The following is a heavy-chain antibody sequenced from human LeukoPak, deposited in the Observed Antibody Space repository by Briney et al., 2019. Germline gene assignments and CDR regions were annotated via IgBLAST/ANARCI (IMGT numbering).Heavy chain of an antibody. J-gene: IGHJ4*02. V-gene: IGHV3-33*06. CDR3: AKDRDSSGYFHFDY. CDR1: GFTFSSYG. Sequence: GGSLRLSCAASGFTFSSYGMHWVRQAPGKGLEWVAVIWYDGSNKYYADSVKGRFTISRGNSKNTLYLQMNSLRAEDTAVYYCAKDRDSSGYFHFDYWGQGTLVTVSS. D-gene: IGHD3-22*01. CDR2: IWYDGSNK.